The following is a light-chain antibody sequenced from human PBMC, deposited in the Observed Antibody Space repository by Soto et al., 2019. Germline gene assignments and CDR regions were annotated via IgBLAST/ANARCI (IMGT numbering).Light chain of an antibody. CDR1: QDISNF. CDR2: DVS. CDR3: QQYGDVPYT. V-gene: IGKV1-33*01. J-gene: IGKJ2*01. Sequence: DIQMTQSPSSLSASVGDRVTITCQASQDISNFLNWFQQKPGRAPKLMIFDVSNLERGVPSRFRGSGSGTDFTFTISSLQPEDIATYYCQQYGDVPYTFGQGTNVEIK.